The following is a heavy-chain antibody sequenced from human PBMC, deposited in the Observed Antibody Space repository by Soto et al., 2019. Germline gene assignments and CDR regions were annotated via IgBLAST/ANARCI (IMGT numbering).Heavy chain of an antibody. J-gene: IGHJ4*02. CDR2: ISGSDGST. Sequence: EVQLLESGGGLVQPGGSLRLSCAASGFTFNSYAMSWVRQAPGKGLEWVSGISGSDGSTYYADSAKGRFTISRDNAKNTLYLQMNSLTAEETAVYYCAVDPWYCYSSGSSYFDYWGQGTLVTVSS. V-gene: IGHV3-23*01. CDR1: GFTFNSYA. CDR3: AVDPWYCYSSGSSYFDY. D-gene: IGHD3-10*01.